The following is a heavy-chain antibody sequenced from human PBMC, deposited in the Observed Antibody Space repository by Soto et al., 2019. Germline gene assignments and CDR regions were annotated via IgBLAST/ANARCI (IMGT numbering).Heavy chain of an antibody. CDR1: GGTFSSYA. V-gene: IGHV1-69*01. J-gene: IGHJ6*02. D-gene: IGHD3-10*01. CDR2: IIPIFGTA. Sequence: QVQLVQSGAEVKKPGSSVKVSCKASGGTFSSYAISWVRQAPGQGLEWMGGIIPIFGTANYARKFQGRVTITADESTSTAYMELSSLRSEDTAVYYCARGRGYYGSGSYSSPLYYYYYGMDVWGQGTTVTVSS. CDR3: ARGRGYYGSGSYSSPLYYYYYGMDV.